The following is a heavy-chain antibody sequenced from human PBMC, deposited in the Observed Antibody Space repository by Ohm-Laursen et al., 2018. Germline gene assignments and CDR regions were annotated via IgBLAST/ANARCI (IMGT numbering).Heavy chain of an antibody. CDR2: ISYDGSNK. J-gene: IGHJ4*02. D-gene: IGHD6-6*01. CDR3: ARDRIAARRGDFDY. CDR1: GFTFSGSG. V-gene: IGHV3-30*03. Sequence: SLRLSCAASGFTFSGSGVHWVRQAPGKGLEWVAVISYDGSNKYYADSVKGRFTISRDNSKNTLYLQMNSLRAEDTAVYYCARDRIAARRGDFDYWGQGTLVTVSS.